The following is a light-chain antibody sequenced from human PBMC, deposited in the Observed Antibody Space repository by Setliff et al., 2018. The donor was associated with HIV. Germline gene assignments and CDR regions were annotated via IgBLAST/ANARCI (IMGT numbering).Light chain of an antibody. J-gene: IGLJ1*01. V-gene: IGLV2-23*01. Sequence: QSALAQPASVSGSPGQSIAISCTGTSSDIGSYKFVSWYQHHPDKGPKLIIYEGSKRPSGVSNRFSASKSGNTASLTIPWLQAEDEADYYCSSYVGSSAYVFGPGTKVTVL. CDR2: EGS. CDR3: SSYVGSSAYV. CDR1: SSDIGSYKF.